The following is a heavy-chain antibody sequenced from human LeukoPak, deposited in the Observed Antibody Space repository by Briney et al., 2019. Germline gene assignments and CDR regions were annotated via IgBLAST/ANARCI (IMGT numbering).Heavy chain of an antibody. V-gene: IGHV4-38-2*02. J-gene: IGHJ3*01. CDR3: ARLYYYGSGNYYNPPRRDAFDV. Sequence: SETLSLTCIVSGDSLRSGFYWGWIRQPPGKGLEWIGSVYHTGSTYYNPSLKSRVIISIDTSKNQFSLNLSSLTAADTAVYYCARLYYYGSGNYYNPPRRDAFDVWGQGTMVTVSS. CDR1: GDSLRSGFY. D-gene: IGHD3-10*01. CDR2: VYHTGST.